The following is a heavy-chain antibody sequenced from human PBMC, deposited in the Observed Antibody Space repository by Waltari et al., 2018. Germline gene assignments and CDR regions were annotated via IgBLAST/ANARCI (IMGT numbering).Heavy chain of an antibody. CDR2: IYHDGPT. J-gene: IGHJ4*02. Sequence: QVQLQESGPGLVKPSETLSLTCDVSGYFINTGFYWGWLRQPPGKGRGWVGTIYHDGPTFYSPSLNSRVTMSMDMSKNQMSLKLKSVTAADMAVYYCTRQVLGYCTSAACRRLESWGQGTLVPVSS. CDR1: GYFINTGFY. D-gene: IGHD2-2*03. CDR3: TRQVLGYCTSAACRRLES. V-gene: IGHV4-38-2*01.